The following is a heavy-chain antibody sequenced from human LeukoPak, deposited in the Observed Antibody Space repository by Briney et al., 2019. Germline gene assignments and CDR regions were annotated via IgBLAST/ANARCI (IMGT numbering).Heavy chain of an antibody. Sequence: GESLQISCKGSGYIFTTYWIGWVRQMPGKGLEWMGIIYPGDSDTRYSPSFQGQVTISADKSISTAYLQWSSLKASDTAMYYCARPQDSSGWSFDYWGQGTLVTVSS. D-gene: IGHD6-19*01. V-gene: IGHV5-51*01. J-gene: IGHJ4*02. CDR2: IYPGDSDT. CDR1: GYIFTTYW. CDR3: ARPQDSSGWSFDY.